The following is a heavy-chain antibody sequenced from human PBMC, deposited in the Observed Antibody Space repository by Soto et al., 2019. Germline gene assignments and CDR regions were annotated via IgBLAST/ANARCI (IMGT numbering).Heavy chain of an antibody. D-gene: IGHD3-3*01. Sequence: SETLSLTCTVSRGSISSYYWSWIRQPPGKGLEWIGYIYYSGSTNYNPSLKSRVTISVDTSKNQFSLKLSSVTAADTAVYYCARGGSRHDFWSGYYADYWGQGTLVTVSS. CDR2: IYYSGST. CDR1: RGSISSYY. J-gene: IGHJ4*02. CDR3: ARGGSRHDFWSGYYADY. V-gene: IGHV4-59*01.